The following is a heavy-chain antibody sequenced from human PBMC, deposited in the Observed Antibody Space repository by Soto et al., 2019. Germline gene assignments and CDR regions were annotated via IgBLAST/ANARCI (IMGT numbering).Heavy chain of an antibody. V-gene: IGHV3-15*07. CDR3: TTDSYFTSKLVRFDY. Sequence: PGGSLRLSCAASGFNFSTAWINWVRQAPGKGLEWVGRIKSQVNGGTPDFAAPVRGRFAISRDDSRSMVYLQMNRLKTEDTAVYYCTTDSYFTSKLVRFDYWGLGTLVTVS. CDR1: GFNFSTAW. J-gene: IGHJ4*01. D-gene: IGHD2-21*01. CDR2: IKSQVNGGTP.